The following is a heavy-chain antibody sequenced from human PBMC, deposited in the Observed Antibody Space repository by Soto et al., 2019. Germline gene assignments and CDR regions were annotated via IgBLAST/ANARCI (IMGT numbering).Heavy chain of an antibody. D-gene: IGHD6-19*01. CDR2: IIPIFGTA. Sequence: SVKVCCKASGGAFSSYAVSLVRRAPGQGLEWMGGIIPIFGTANYAQKFQGRVTITADESTSTAYMELSSLRSEDTAVYYCAREAAVAGIPGEFDPWGQGTLVTVSS. J-gene: IGHJ5*02. V-gene: IGHV1-69*13. CDR3: AREAAVAGIPGEFDP. CDR1: GGAFSSYA.